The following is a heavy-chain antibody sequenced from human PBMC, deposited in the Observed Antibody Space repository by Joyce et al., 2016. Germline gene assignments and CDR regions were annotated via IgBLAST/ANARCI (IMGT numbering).Heavy chain of an antibody. J-gene: IGHJ6*02. CDR1: GASATSGSFY. CDR2: IYPTGST. D-gene: IGHD1-26*01. CDR3: ARSTGGSYLFGMDV. Sequence: QVQLQESGPGLVKPSQTLTLTCTFSGASATSGSFYWSWIRQPAGKGLEWIGRIYPTGSTNYKSSLKSRVTMALDTSKNQVALKLNSVTAADTAVYYCARSTGGSYLFGMDVWGQGTTVTVSS. V-gene: IGHV4-61*02.